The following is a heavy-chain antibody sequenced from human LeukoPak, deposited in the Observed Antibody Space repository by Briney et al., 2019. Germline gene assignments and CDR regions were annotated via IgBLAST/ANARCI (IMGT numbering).Heavy chain of an antibody. J-gene: IGHJ6*02. V-gene: IGHV1-69*13. CDR1: GGTFSSYA. CDR3: ASKTQDDYYYYGMDV. CDR2: IIPIFGTA. Sequence: GASVKVSCTASGGTFSSYAISWVRQAPGQGLEWMGGIIPIFGTANYAQKFQGRVTITADESTSTAYMELSSLRSEDTAVYYCASKTQDDYYYYGMDVWGQGTTVTVSS.